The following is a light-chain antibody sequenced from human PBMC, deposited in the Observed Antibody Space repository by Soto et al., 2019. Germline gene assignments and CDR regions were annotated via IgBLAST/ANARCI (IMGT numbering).Light chain of an antibody. V-gene: IGKV1-6*01. J-gene: IGKJ1*01. Sequence: AIQMIQSPSSLSASVGDRVTITCRASQGIRDDVGWYQQRPGEAPRLLIYGTSNLQSGVPSRFSGSGSGTDFTLTISSLQPEDFATYYCLQDYDYPRTFGQGTKVEIK. CDR1: QGIRDD. CDR3: LQDYDYPRT. CDR2: GTS.